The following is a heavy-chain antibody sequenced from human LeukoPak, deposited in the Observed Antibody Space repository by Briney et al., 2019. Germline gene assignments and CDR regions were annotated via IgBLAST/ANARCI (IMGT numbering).Heavy chain of an antibody. Sequence: ASVKVSCKASGYAFTTYYMHWVRQAPGQGLEWMGIINPSGGSTSYAQKFQGRVTMTRDTSTSTVYMELSSLRSEDTAVYYCASSFYYDSSISRGYYGMDVWGQGTTVTVSS. CDR3: ASSFYYDSSISRGYYGMDV. J-gene: IGHJ6*02. CDR2: INPSGGST. D-gene: IGHD3-22*01. V-gene: IGHV1-46*01. CDR1: GYAFTTYY.